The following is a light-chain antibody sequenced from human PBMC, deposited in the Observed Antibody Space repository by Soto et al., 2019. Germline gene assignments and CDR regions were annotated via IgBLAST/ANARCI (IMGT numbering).Light chain of an antibody. CDR2: NVS. Sequence: QLVLTQPASVSGSPGQSITISCTGTSSDVGGYNYVSWYQQHPGKAPKLIIYNVSNRPSGVSNRFSGSKSGNTASLTISGLQAEDEGHYYCSSFTSSNTVLFGGGTQLTVL. J-gene: IGLJ2*01. CDR1: SSDVGGYNY. CDR3: SSFTSSNTVL. V-gene: IGLV2-14*01.